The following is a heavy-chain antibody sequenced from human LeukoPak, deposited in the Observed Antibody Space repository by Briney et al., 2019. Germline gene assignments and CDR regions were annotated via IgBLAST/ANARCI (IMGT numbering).Heavy chain of an antibody. J-gene: IGHJ4*02. Sequence: SETLSLTCSVSGDSISSSSYNWGWIRQPPGKGLEWIGSISYSGSTKYNPSLKSRITISVDTSKNHFSLKLNSVTAADTAIYFCARQRTVVTPEFFDYWGQGTLVIVSS. V-gene: IGHV4-39*01. CDR1: GDSISSSSYN. CDR3: ARQRTVVTPEFFDY. CDR2: ISYSGST. D-gene: IGHD4-23*01.